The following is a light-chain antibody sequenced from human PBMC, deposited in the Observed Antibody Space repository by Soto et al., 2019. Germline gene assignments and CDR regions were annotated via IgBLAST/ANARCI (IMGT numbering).Light chain of an antibody. CDR1: QGISGY. CDR2: AAS. CDR3: QKYNSAPFT. Sequence: DMPMTQSPSSLSASVGDRVTITCRATQGISGYFAWYQQKVAKVPKLLIYAASTLQSGVPSRFSGSGSGTDLTLTISSLQPEDVATYYCQKYNSAPFTFGRGTKVDIK. V-gene: IGKV1-27*01. J-gene: IGKJ3*01.